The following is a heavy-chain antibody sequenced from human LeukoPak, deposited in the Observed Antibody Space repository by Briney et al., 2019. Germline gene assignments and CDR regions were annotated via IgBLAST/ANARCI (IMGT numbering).Heavy chain of an antibody. V-gene: IGHV4-34*01. CDR1: GVSFSGYY. Sequence: SETLSLTGAVYGVSFSGYYWSWIRQPPGKGLEWIGEINHSGSTNYNPSLKSRVTISVDTSKNQFSLKLSSVTAADTAVYYCARVERITMIVVVKAQYYYYMDVWGKGTTVTVSS. J-gene: IGHJ6*03. D-gene: IGHD3-22*01. CDR3: ARVERITMIVVVKAQYYYYMDV. CDR2: INHSGST.